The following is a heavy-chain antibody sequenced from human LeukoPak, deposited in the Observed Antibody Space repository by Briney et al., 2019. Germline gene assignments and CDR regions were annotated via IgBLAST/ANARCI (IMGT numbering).Heavy chain of an antibody. V-gene: IGHV1-2*02. Sequence: ASVKVSCKASGYTFTGYYMHWVRQAPGQGLEWIGWINPNSGGTNYAQKFQGRVTMTRDTSISTAYMELSRLRSDDTAVYYCARGLYSSSPWVVFDYWGQGTLVTVSS. D-gene: IGHD6-6*01. CDR1: GYTFTGYY. CDR3: ARGLYSSSPWVVFDY. J-gene: IGHJ4*02. CDR2: INPNSGGT.